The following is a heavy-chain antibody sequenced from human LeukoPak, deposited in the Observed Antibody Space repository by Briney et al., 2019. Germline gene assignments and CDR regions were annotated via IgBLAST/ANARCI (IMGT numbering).Heavy chain of an antibody. CDR3: ARADCSSTSCYGGRNWFDP. Sequence: GASVKVSCKASGYTFTGYYMHRVRQAPGQGLDWMGWINPNSGGTNYAQKFQGRVTMTRDASISTAYMELSRLRSDDTAVYYCARADCSSTSCYGGRNWFDPWGQGTLVTVSS. CDR1: GYTFTGYY. V-gene: IGHV1-2*02. J-gene: IGHJ5*02. CDR2: INPNSGGT. D-gene: IGHD2-2*01.